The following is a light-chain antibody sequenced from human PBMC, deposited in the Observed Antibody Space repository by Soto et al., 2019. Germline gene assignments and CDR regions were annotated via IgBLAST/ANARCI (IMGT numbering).Light chain of an antibody. V-gene: IGKV1-5*01. CDR2: DAS. Sequence: DIQMTQSPSTLSASVGDRVTITCRASQSISSWLAWYQQKPGKAPKLLIYDASSLESGVPSRFSGSGSGTEFTLTISSLQPDDFATYYCQQYNSYCTVGPGTKVDIK. J-gene: IGKJ3*01. CDR3: QQYNSYCT. CDR1: QSISSW.